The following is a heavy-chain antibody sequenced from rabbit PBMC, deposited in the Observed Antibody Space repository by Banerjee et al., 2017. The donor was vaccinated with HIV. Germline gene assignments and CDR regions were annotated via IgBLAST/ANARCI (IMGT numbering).Heavy chain of an antibody. D-gene: IGHD4-1*01. CDR2: IDTGSRGST. CDR3: ARDLAGVIGWNFGL. V-gene: IGHV1S45*01. CDR1: GIDFSSYYY. Sequence: QQQLEESGGGLVKPGGTLTLTCKASGIDFSSYYYMCWVRQAPGKGLEWIACIDTGSRGSTYYTSWAKGRFTISKTSSTTVTLQMTSLTAADTATYFCARDLAGVIGWNFGLWGPGTLVTVS. J-gene: IGHJ4*01.